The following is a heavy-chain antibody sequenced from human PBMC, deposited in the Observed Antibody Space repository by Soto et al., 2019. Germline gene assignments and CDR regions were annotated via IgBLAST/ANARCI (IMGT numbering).Heavy chain of an antibody. Sequence: QVQLVESGGGVVQPGRSLRLSCAASGFTFSSYGMHWVRQAPGKGLEWVAVIWYDGSNKYYADYVKGRFTISRDNSKNTLYLQMNSLRDEDTAVYYCARDQRLAAAAYYYGMDVWGQGTTVTVSS. J-gene: IGHJ6*02. CDR1: GFTFSSYG. V-gene: IGHV3-33*01. D-gene: IGHD6-13*01. CDR2: IWYDGSNK. CDR3: ARDQRLAAAAYYYGMDV.